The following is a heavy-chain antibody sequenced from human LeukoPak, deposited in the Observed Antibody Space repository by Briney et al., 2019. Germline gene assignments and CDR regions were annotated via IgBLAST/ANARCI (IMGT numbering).Heavy chain of an antibody. Sequence: ASVKVSCKASGYTFTSYDINWVRQATGQGLEWMGWMNPNSGNTGYAQKFQGRVTMTRNTSISTAYMELSSLRSEDTAVHYCARCGRYCSSTSCYMDYYYYYMDVWGKGTTVTVSS. D-gene: IGHD2-2*02. CDR3: ARCGRYCSSTSCYMDYYYYYMDV. CDR2: MNPNSGNT. V-gene: IGHV1-8*01. CDR1: GYTFTSYD. J-gene: IGHJ6*03.